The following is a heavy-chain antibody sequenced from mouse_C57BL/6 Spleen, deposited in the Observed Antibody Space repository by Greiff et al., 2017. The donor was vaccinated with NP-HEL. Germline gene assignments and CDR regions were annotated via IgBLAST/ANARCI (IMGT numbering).Heavy chain of an antibody. CDR1: GYTFTSYW. D-gene: IGHD2-4*01. Sequence: QVQLQQPGAELVKPGASVKLSCKASGYTFTSYWMHWVKQRPGQGLEWIGMIHPNSGSTNYNEKFKSKATLTVDKSSSTAYMQLSSLTSEDSAVYYCARREIYYDYGEGAMDYWGKGTSVTVSS. CDR3: ARREIYYDYGEGAMDY. CDR2: IHPNSGST. V-gene: IGHV1-64*01. J-gene: IGHJ4*01.